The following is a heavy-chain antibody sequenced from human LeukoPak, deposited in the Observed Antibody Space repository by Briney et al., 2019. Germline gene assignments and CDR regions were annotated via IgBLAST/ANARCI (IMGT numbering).Heavy chain of an antibody. V-gene: IGHV3-7*02. CDR3: ATYKSLPHTLFFDF. CDR2: INEDGSEK. CDR1: GFTFSNYW. D-gene: IGHD1-1*01. Sequence: GGSLRLSCAASGFTFSNYWMNWVRQAPGKGLEWVVNINEDGSEKNYVDSVKGRFTTPRDNAKKLLSLQMNSLRSEDTAVYYCATYKSLPHTLFFDFWGQGALVTVSA. J-gene: IGHJ4*02.